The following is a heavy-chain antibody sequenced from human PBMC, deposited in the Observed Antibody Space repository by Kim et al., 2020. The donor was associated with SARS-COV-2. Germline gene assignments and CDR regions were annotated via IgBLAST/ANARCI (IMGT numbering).Heavy chain of an antibody. V-gene: IGHV3-11*01. Sequence: GGSLRLSCAASGFSFSDYNMNWIRQAPGKGLEWVAYINSYVSSTEYADSVNGLFTISRDNAKQSLSLQMNRLTPEDTAVYYCVREPASWGQRTLATVSS. CDR2: INSYVSST. J-gene: IGHJ5*02. CDR3: VREPAS. CDR1: GFSFSDYN.